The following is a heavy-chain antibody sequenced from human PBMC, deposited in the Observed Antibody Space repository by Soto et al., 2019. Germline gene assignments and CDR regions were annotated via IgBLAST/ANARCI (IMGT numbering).Heavy chain of an antibody. D-gene: IGHD3-10*01. J-gene: IGHJ6*02. CDR2: IYTSGST. Sequence: SETLSLTCTVSGGSISSYYWSWIRQPAGKGLEWIGRIYTSGSTNYNPSLKSRVTMSVDTPKNQFSLKLSSVTAADTAVYYCARDRPIIPVVTMVRGETLYYYYGMDVWGQGTTVTVSS. CDR3: ARDRPIIPVVTMVRGETLYYYYGMDV. CDR1: GGSISSYY. V-gene: IGHV4-4*07.